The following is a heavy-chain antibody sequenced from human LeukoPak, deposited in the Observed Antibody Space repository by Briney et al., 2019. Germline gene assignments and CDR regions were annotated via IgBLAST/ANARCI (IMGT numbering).Heavy chain of an antibody. D-gene: IGHD6-19*01. CDR1: GGSISSYY. CDR3: ARGFQWLEYN. V-gene: IGHV4-59*01. CDR2: IYYSGST. J-gene: IGHJ4*02. Sequence: PSETLSLTCTVSGGSISSYYWSWIRQPPGKGLEWIGYIYYSGSTNYNPSLKSRITISVDTSKNQFSLKLSSVTAADTAVYYCARGFQWLEYNWGQGTLVTVSS.